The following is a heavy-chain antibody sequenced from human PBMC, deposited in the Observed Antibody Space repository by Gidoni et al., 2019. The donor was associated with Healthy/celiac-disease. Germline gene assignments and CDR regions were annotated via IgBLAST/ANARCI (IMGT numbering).Heavy chain of an antibody. CDR1: GYTFTSYA. CDR2: INAGNGNT. Sequence: QVQLVQSGAELKKPGASVKVSCKASGYTFTSYAMHWVRQAPGQRLELMGWINAGNGNTKYSQKFQGRVTITRDTSESTAYMEMRSLRSEDTDVYYCARDRCSSTSCYGTPGYWGQGTLVTVSS. CDR3: ARDRCSSTSCYGTPGY. D-gene: IGHD2-2*01. J-gene: IGHJ4*02. V-gene: IGHV1-3*01.